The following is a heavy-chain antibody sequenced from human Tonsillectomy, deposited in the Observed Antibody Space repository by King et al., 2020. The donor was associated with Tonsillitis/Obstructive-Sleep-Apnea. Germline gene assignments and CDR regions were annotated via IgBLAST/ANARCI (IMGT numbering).Heavy chain of an antibody. V-gene: IGHV4-59*01. Sequence: VQLQQSGPGLVKPSETLSLTCTVSGGSISSYYWSWIRQPPGKGLEWIGYIYYSGSTNYNPSLKSRVTISVDTSKNQFSLKLSSVTAADTAVYYCAREYSSSWEYNWFDPWGQGTLVTVPS. J-gene: IGHJ5*02. D-gene: IGHD6-13*01. CDR2: IYYSGST. CDR1: GGSISSYY. CDR3: AREYSSSWEYNWFDP.